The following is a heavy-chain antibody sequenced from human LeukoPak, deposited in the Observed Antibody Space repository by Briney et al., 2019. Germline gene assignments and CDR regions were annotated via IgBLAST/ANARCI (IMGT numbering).Heavy chain of an antibody. Sequence: GASVKVSCKVSGYTLTELSMHWVRQAPGKGLEWMGGFDPEDGETIYAQKFQGRVTMTEDTSTDTAYMELSSLRSEDTAVYYRATGSADYYYYYMDVWGKGTTVTVSS. J-gene: IGHJ6*03. CDR2: FDPEDGET. D-gene: IGHD3-10*01. CDR1: GYTLTELS. V-gene: IGHV1-24*01. CDR3: ATGSADYYYYYMDV.